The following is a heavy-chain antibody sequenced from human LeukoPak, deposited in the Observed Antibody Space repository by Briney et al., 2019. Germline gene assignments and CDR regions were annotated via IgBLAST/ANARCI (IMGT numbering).Heavy chain of an antibody. V-gene: IGHV1-18*01. CDR1: GYTFTSYD. CDR2: ISAYNGNT. CDR3: ARDGKRAYYDFWSGYYRSGDNWFDP. J-gene: IGHJ5*02. D-gene: IGHD3-3*01. Sequence: GASVKVSCKASGYTFTSYDINWVRQATGQGLEWMGWISAYNGNTNYAQKLQGRVTMTTDTSTSTAYMELRSLRSDDTAVYYCARDGKRAYYDFWSGYYRSGDNWFDPWGQGTLVTVSS.